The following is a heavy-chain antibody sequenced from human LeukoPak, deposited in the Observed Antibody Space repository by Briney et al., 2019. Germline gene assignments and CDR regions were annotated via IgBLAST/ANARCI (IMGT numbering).Heavy chain of an antibody. CDR1: GYTFTSYD. CDR2: MSPNSGHT. D-gene: IGHD3-22*01. V-gene: IGHV1-8*01. J-gene: IGHJ3*02. CDR3: AMYYYDSSGPYVGAFDI. Sequence: ASVKVSCKASGYTFTSYDINWVRQATGQGLEWMGWMSPNSGHTGFAQKFQGRVTMTRDTSISTAYMELSSLRSEDTAMYYCAMYYYDSSGPYVGAFDIWGQGTMVTVSS.